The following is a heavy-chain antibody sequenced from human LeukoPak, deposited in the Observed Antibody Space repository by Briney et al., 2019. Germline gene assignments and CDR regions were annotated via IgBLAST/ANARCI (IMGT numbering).Heavy chain of an antibody. V-gene: IGHV4-59*01. D-gene: IGHD3-22*01. CDR3: ARGQPTFNYHDSGGPYSFYFDY. J-gene: IGHJ4*02. CDR1: GGSISSYY. CDR2: INYRGST. Sequence: SETLSLTCTVSGGSISSYYWSWIRQPPGKGLEWIGNINYRGSTNYNPSLKSGVTISVDTSKNQFSLKLSSVTAADAAVYYCARGQPTFNYHDSGGPYSFYFDYWGPGTLVTVSS.